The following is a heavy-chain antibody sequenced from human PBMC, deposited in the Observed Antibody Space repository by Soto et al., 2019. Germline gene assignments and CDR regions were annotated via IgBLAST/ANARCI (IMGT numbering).Heavy chain of an antibody. CDR2: ISGSGGST. Sequence: PGGSLRFSCAASGFTFSSYAMSWVRQAPGKGLEWVSAISGSGGSTYYADSVKGRFTISRDNSKNTLYLQMNSLRAEDTAVYYCAKDSVSGYDFEAYFDYWGQGTLVTVSS. CDR1: GFTFSSYA. V-gene: IGHV3-23*01. CDR3: AKDSVSGYDFEAYFDY. D-gene: IGHD5-12*01. J-gene: IGHJ4*02.